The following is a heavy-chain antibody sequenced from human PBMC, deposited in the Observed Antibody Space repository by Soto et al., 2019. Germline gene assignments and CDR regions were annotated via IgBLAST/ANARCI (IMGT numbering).Heavy chain of an antibody. CDR2: MNPNSGNT. Sequence: QVQLVQSGAEVKKPGASVKVSCKASGYTFTSYDINWVRQATGQGLEWMGWMNPNSGNTGYAQKFQGRVTMTSNTPRSTANIELSSLRSEDTAMYYCAREKTPYGMDFWGQATTVTVSS. J-gene: IGHJ6*02. V-gene: IGHV1-8*01. CDR1: GYTFTSYD. CDR3: AREKTPYGMDF.